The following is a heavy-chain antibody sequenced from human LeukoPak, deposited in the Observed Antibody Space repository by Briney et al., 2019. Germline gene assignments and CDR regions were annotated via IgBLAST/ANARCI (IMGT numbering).Heavy chain of an antibody. CDR3: VYYDSSGYYYGLNFDY. V-gene: IGHV4-59*12. Sequence: PSETLSLTCTVSGGSISSCYWSWIRQPPGKGLERIGYIYYSGSTNYNPSLKSRVTISVDTSKNQFSLKLSSVTAADTAVYYCVYYDSSGYYYGLNFDYWGQGTLVTVSS. D-gene: IGHD3-22*01. CDR1: GGSISSCY. J-gene: IGHJ4*02. CDR2: IYYSGST.